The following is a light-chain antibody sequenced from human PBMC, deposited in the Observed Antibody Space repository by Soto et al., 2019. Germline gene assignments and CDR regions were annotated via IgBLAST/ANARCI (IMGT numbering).Light chain of an antibody. J-gene: IGKJ2*01. CDR3: QQYYSYPPGT. Sequence: AIRMTQSPSSLSASTGDRVTITCRASQGINSYLAWYQQKPGKAPKLLIYAASTLQSGVPSRFSGSGSGTDFTLTISCLQSEDFATYYCQQYYSYPPGTFGQGTKLEIK. V-gene: IGKV1-8*01. CDR2: AAS. CDR1: QGINSY.